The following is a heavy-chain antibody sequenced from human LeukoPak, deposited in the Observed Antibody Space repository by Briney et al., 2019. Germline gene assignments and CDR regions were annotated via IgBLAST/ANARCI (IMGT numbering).Heavy chain of an antibody. CDR1: GGSISSYY. Sequence: SETLSLTCTVSGGSISSYYWSWIRQPPGKGLEWIGYIYYSGSSNYNPSLKSRVTISVDTSKNQFSLKLSSVTAADTAVYYCATSTIFGVVIDYYYYMDVWGKGTTVTVSS. V-gene: IGHV4-59*08. D-gene: IGHD3-3*01. CDR2: IYYSGSS. CDR3: ATSTIFGVVIDYYYYMDV. J-gene: IGHJ6*03.